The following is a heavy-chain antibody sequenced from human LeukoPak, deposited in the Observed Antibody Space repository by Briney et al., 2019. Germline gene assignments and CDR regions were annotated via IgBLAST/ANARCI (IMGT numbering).Heavy chain of an antibody. Sequence: GGSLRLSCAASGFTFSSYWMHWVRQAPGKGLVWVSRINSDGSSTSYADSVKGRFTISRDNAKNTLYLQMNSLRAEDTAVYYCAREGVYYYYYGMDVWGQGTTVTVSS. J-gene: IGHJ6*02. CDR1: GFTFSSYW. D-gene: IGHD3-16*01. CDR3: AREGVYYYYYGMDV. CDR2: INSDGSST. V-gene: IGHV3-74*01.